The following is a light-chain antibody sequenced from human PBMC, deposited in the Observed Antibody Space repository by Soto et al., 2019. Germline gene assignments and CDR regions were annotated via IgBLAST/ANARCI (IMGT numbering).Light chain of an antibody. CDR3: QQYGSSLFT. Sequence: EIVLTQSPGTLSLSPGERATLSCRASQSVTSNYLAWYQQKAGQAPRLLVYVASIRATGIPDRFSGSGSGTDFTLTISRLEPEDFAVYYCQQYGSSLFTFGGGTRVEIK. CDR2: VAS. J-gene: IGKJ4*01. V-gene: IGKV3-20*01. CDR1: QSVTSNY.